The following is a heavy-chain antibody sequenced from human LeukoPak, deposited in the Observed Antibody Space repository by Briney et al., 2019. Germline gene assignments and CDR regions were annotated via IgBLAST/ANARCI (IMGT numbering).Heavy chain of an antibody. CDR2: INPSGGST. CDR3: AFAGSYWDGFDI. CDR1: GYTFTSYY. J-gene: IGHJ3*02. Sequence: ASVKVSCKASGYTFTSYYMHWVRQAPGQGLEWMGIINPSGGSTSYAQKFQGRVTMTSDMSTSTVYMELSSLRSEDTAVYYCAFAGSYWDGFDIWGQGTMVTVSS. D-gene: IGHD1-26*01. V-gene: IGHV1-46*01.